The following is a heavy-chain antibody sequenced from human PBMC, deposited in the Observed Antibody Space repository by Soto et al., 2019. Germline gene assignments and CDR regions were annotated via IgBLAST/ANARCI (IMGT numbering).Heavy chain of an antibody. CDR1: GFTFSSYS. Sequence: EVQLVESGGGLVQPGGPLRLSCAPSGFTFSSYSINWARQAPGKGLEWVPYISSSSSTIYYADSVKGRFTISRDNAKNSLYLQMNSLRDEDTAVYYCARDLAYCGGDCYPYYFDYWGQGTLVTVSS. CDR3: ARDLAYCGGDCYPYYFDY. V-gene: IGHV3-48*02. CDR2: ISSSSSTI. J-gene: IGHJ4*02. D-gene: IGHD2-21*02.